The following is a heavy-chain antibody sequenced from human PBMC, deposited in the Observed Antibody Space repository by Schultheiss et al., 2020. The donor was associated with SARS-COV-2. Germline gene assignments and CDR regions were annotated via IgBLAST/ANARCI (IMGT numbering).Heavy chain of an antibody. D-gene: IGHD3-10*01. CDR1: GGSISSGGYY. V-gene: IGHV4-39*07. CDR3: ARGRFVLY. J-gene: IGHJ4*02. Sequence: SETLSLTCTVSGGSISSGGYYWSWIRQPPGKGLEWIGEINHSGSTNYNPSLKSRVTISVDTSKNQFSLKLSSVTAADTAVYYCARGRFVLYWGQGTLVTVSS. CDR2: INHSGST.